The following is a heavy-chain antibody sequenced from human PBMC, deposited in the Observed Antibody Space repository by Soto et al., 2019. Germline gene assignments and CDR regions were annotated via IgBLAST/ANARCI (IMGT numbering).Heavy chain of an antibody. CDR1: GDSVSSGYY. V-gene: IGHV4-31*03. CDR2: VSPIGTP. Sequence: QVQLQESGPGLVKPSQTLSLTCTVSGDSVSSGYYWSWVRQRPRKGLEWIGYVSPIGTPYYSPSLNSRVSSSIDTSKNQLPLEVRSVSAADTAVYYCARDRGSYGMDVWGQGTTVTVSS. J-gene: IGHJ6*02. CDR3: ARDRGSYGMDV.